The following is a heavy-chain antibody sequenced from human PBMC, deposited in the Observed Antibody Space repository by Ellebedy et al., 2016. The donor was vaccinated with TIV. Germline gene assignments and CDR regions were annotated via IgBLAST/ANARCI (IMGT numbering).Heavy chain of an antibody. CDR3: ARDVWGGGWA. D-gene: IGHD6-19*01. V-gene: IGHV3-7*01. CDR1: GSTFSSYW. J-gene: IGHJ5*02. Sequence: GESLKISCAASGSTFSSYWMTWVRQAPGKGLEWVANIKQDGSEKYYVDSVKGRFTISRDNAKNSVYLQLSSLGAEDTAVYYCARDVWGGGWAWGQGTPVTVSS. CDR2: IKQDGSEK.